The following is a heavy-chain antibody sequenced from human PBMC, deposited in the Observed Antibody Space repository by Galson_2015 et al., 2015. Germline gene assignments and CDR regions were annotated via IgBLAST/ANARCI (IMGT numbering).Heavy chain of an antibody. CDR2: INPSGGGT. CDR3: ARDGGGIVVVPAAELNWFDP. D-gene: IGHD2-2*01. CDR1: GYTFTSYY. V-gene: IGHV1-46*01. Sequence: SVKVSGKASGYTFTSYYMHWVRQAPGQGLEWMGIINPSGGGTSYAQKFQGRVTMTRDTSTSTVYMELSSLRSEDTAVYYCARDGGGIVVVPAAELNWFDPWGQGTLVTVSS. J-gene: IGHJ5*02.